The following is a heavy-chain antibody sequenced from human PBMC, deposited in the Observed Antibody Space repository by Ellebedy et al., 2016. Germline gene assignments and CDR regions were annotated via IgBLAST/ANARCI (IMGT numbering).Heavy chain of an antibody. CDR1: GFTFSSYG. CDR2: IWYDGSNK. Sequence: GESLKISCAASGFTFSSYGMHWVRQAPGKGLEWVAVIWYDGSNKYYADSVKGRFTISRDNSKNTLYLQMNSLRAEDTAVYYCARDGVGSSGWYGHWGQGTLVTVSS. V-gene: IGHV3-33*08. D-gene: IGHD6-19*01. J-gene: IGHJ4*02. CDR3: ARDGVGSSGWYGH.